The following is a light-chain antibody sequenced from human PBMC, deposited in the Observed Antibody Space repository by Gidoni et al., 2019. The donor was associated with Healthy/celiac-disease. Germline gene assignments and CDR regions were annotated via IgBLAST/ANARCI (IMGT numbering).Light chain of an antibody. CDR3: QQRSDWPLT. J-gene: IGKJ4*01. CDR1: QSVRNY. V-gene: IGKV3-11*01. CDR2: DAS. Sequence: IALTQSPATLSLSPGERATLSCRASQSVRNYLAWYQQKRGQSPRLLIHDASSRATGIPARFSGSGSGTDFTLTISSLEPEDFATYYCQQRSDWPLTFGGGTKVEIK.